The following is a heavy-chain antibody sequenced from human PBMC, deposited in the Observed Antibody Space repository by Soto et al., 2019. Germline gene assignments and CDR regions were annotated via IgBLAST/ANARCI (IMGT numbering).Heavy chain of an antibody. J-gene: IGHJ3*02. V-gene: IGHV3-73*01. CDR2: IRSKVNSDAI. CDR1: GFTFSGSA. Sequence: PGGSLRLSCAASGFTFSGSAMHWVRQASGKGLEWVGRIRSKVNSDAIAYAASVKGRFSISRDDSKNTAYLQMNSLKTEDTAMYYCVRYCSGGSCPDAFDRWGQGTMVTFSS. CDR3: VRYCSGGSCPDAFDR. D-gene: IGHD2-15*01.